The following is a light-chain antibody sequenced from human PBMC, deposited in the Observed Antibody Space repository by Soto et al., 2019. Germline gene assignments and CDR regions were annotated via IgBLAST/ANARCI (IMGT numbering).Light chain of an antibody. CDR2: GAS. J-gene: IGKJ2*01. CDR1: QRITSTF. CDR3: QQYGRSPFT. V-gene: IGKV3-20*01. Sequence: ELVLTQSPVTLSLSPGERATLSCRASQRITSTFLAWFQQKAGLAPRLLIYGASTRASGVPDRFSGGGSGTDCVLTISRLEPEDFAVYYCQQYGRSPFTFGQGTKLQIK.